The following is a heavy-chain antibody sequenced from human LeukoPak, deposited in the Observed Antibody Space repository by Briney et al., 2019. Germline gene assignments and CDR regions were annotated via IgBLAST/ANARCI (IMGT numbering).Heavy chain of an antibody. CDR1: GGSISSYY. V-gene: IGHV4-59*01. CDR2: IYYTGST. D-gene: IGHD3-3*01. Sequence: SETLSLTCTVSGGSISSYYWNWIRQPPGKGLEWIGYIYYTGSTNSNPSLKSRVTISVDTSKNQFSLKLSSVTAADTAVYYCARASGYYNNWFDPWGQGTLLTVSS. CDR3: ARASGYYNNWFDP. J-gene: IGHJ5*02.